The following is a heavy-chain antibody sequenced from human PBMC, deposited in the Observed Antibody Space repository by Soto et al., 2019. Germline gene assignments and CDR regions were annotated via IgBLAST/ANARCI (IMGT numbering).Heavy chain of an antibody. CDR1: GVSVSNGSYY. Sequence: QVQLQESGPGLVKPSETLSLTCTVSGVSVSNGSYYWSWIRQPPGKRLEWIGYIYYSGSTNYNPSLKSRVTISEDTSKNQFSLNLSSVAATDTAIYFCAREQQLGHVKTFDHWGQGTLVTVSS. V-gene: IGHV4-61*01. D-gene: IGHD6-13*01. CDR2: IYYSGST. CDR3: AREQQLGHVKTFDH. J-gene: IGHJ4*02.